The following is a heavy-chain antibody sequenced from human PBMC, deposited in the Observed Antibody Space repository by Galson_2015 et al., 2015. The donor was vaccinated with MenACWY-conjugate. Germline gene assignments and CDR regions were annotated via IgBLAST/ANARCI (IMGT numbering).Heavy chain of an antibody. CDR2: ISTRSST. D-gene: IGHD1-14*01. J-gene: IGHJ4*02. CDR1: GFTFSDYY. V-gene: IGHV3-11*06. Sequence: SLRLSCAASGFTFSDYYMSWVRQAPGEGLECVSYISTRSSTNYADSVQGRFTISRGNAKNSVYLQMDSLRAEDTAVYYCARFPRTPGKYPDYWGQGTPVTVSS. CDR3: ARFPRTPGKYPDY.